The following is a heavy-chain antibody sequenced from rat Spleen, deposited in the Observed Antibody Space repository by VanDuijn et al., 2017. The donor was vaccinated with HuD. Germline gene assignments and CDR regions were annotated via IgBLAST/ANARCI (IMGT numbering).Heavy chain of an antibody. Sequence: EVQLVESGGGLVQPGRSLKLSCTASGLSFSNYDMAWVRQAPTKGLEWVASISPSGGSTYYRDSVKGRFTISRGNAKSTLYLQMNSLRSEDTATYYCTRPDLHYPGPHCFDHWGQGVMVTVSS. CDR3: TRPDLHYPGPHCFDH. CDR1: GLSFSNYD. CDR2: ISPSGGST. J-gene: IGHJ2*01. V-gene: IGHV5-25*01. D-gene: IGHD1-4*01.